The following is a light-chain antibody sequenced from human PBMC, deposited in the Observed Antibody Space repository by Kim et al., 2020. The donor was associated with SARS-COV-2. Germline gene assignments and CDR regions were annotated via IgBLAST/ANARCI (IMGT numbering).Light chain of an antibody. J-gene: IGKJ5*01. V-gene: IGKV1-33*01. CDR1: QDISNY. CDR3: QQYDNLPIT. Sequence: DIQMTQSPSSLSASVGDRVTITCQASQDISNYLNWYQQKPGKAPKLLIYDASNLETGVPSRFSGSGSGTHFTFTISRLQPEDIATYYCQQYDNLPITFGLGTRLEIK. CDR2: DAS.